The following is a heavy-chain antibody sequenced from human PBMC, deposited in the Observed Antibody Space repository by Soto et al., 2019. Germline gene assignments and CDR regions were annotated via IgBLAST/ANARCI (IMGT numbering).Heavy chain of an antibody. Sequence: QVQLVESGGXVVEPGRSLRLSCAASGFTFSSYAMHWVRQAPGKGLEWVAVISYDGSNKYYADSVKGRFTNSRDNSKNTLYLQMNSLRAEDTAVYYCARPSGSSLPFDYWGQGTLVTVSS. V-gene: IGHV3-30-3*01. CDR3: ARPSGSSLPFDY. CDR2: ISYDGSNK. CDR1: GFTFSSYA. D-gene: IGHD1-26*01. J-gene: IGHJ4*02.